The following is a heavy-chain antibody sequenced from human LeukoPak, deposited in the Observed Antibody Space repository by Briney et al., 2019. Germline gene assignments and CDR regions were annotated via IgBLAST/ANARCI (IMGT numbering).Heavy chain of an antibody. CDR2: ISYDGSNK. V-gene: IGHV3-30*18. J-gene: IGHJ4*02. D-gene: IGHD7-27*01. CDR3: AKDRLLWGY. Sequence: QSGGSLRLSCAASGFTFNNYGIHWVRQAPGMGLEWVAVISYDGSNKYYADSVKGRFTISRDNSKNTLYLQMNSLRAEDTAVYYCAKDRLLWGYWGQGTLVTVSS. CDR1: GFTFNNYG.